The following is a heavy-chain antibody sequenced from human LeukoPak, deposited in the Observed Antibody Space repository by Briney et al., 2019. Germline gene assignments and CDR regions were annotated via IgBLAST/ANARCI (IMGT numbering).Heavy chain of an antibody. CDR1: GFTVSSNY. J-gene: IGHJ4*02. V-gene: IGHV3-53*01. CDR3: ARSTTADLVFDY. D-gene: IGHD2-21*02. Sequence: GGSLRLSCAASGFTVSSNYMNWVRQAPGKGLEWVSVIYSGGSIYYADSVKGRFTISRDNSKNTLYLQMNSLRAEDTAVYYCARSTTADLVFDYWGQGTLVTVSS. CDR2: IYSGGSI.